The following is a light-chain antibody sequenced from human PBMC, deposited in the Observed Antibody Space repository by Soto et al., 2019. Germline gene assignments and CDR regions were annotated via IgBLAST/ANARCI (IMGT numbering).Light chain of an antibody. CDR2: AAS. J-gene: IGKJ1*01. Sequence: DMEMTQSPSSLSASVGDRVTITCRASQSISNYLNWYQHKPGKVPKLLIYAASSLQSGVPTRFSGSGSGTDFTLTINSLQPEDFAVYYCQQFGTSPRGTFGQGTKVEIK. CDR1: QSISNY. V-gene: IGKV1-39*01. CDR3: QQFGTSPRGT.